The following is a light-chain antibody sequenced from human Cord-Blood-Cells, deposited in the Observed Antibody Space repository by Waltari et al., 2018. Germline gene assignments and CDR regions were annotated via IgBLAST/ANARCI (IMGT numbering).Light chain of an antibody. CDR1: QRVSSSY. CDR2: GAS. V-gene: IGKV3-20*01. J-gene: IGKJ4*01. Sequence: EIVLTQSPGTLSLSPGDRANLSCRASQRVSSSYLAWYQQKPGQAPRLLIYGASSRATGIPDRFSGSGSGTDFTLTISRLEPEDFAVYYCQQYGSSPLTFGGGTKVEIK. CDR3: QQYGSSPLT.